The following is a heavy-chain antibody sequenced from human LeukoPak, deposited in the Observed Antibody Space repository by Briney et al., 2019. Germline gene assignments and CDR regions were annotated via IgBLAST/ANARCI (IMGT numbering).Heavy chain of an antibody. CDR2: IIPILGTA. CDR3: ASSSNWNYIMAY. D-gene: IGHD1-7*01. CDR1: GGTFSIDA. Sequence: ASVTVSFKASGGTFSIDAISWVRQAPGQGLEWMGGIIPILGTANYAQKFQGRVTITTDESTSTAYMELSSLRSEDTAVYYCASSSNWNYIMAYWGQGTLVTVSS. J-gene: IGHJ4*02. V-gene: IGHV1-69*05.